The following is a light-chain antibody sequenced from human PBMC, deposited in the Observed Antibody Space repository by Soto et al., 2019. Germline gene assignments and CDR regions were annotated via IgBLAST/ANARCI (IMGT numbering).Light chain of an antibody. CDR3: QQSYSTPRT. CDR1: QSISSY. Sequence: DIQMTQSPSSLSASVGDRVTITGRASQSISSYLNWYQQKPGKAPKLLIYAASSLQSGVPSRFSGSGSGTDFTLTISSLQPDDFATYYCQQSYSTPRTFGQRTKVDIK. V-gene: IGKV1-39*01. J-gene: IGKJ1*01. CDR2: AAS.